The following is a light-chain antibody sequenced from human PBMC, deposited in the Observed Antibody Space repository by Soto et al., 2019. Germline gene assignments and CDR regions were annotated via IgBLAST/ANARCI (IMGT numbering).Light chain of an antibody. CDR3: QQYNDWPRT. CDR1: QSISNN. Sequence: EIVMTQSPATLSVSPGERVTLSCRASQSISNNLAWYQQKPGQAPRLLIHGASTRATGIPARFSGSGSGTEFTLTISSLQSEDFALYYCQQYNDWPRTFGQGTRLEFK. CDR2: GAS. V-gene: IGKV3-15*01. J-gene: IGKJ1*01.